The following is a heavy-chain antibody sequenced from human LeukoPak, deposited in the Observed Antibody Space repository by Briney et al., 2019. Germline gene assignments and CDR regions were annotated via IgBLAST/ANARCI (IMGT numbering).Heavy chain of an antibody. Sequence: GESLKISCKTSGYSFNNHWIGWVRQKPGKGLEWMGIFHPGDSETRSSPSFQGLVTMSADQSITTAYLQWNSLKASDTAMYFCARTIAFYYDSSSYMDFWGQGTQVIVSP. J-gene: IGHJ4*02. CDR2: FHPGDSET. V-gene: IGHV5-51*01. CDR3: ARTIAFYYDSSSYMDF. CDR1: GYSFNNHW. D-gene: IGHD3-22*01.